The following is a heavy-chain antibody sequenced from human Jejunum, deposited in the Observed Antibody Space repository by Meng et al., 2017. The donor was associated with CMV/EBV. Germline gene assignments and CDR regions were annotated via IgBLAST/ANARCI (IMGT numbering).Heavy chain of an antibody. D-gene: IGHD3-22*01. CDR2: IYHSGSP. V-gene: IGHV4-38-2*01. CDR3: ARWATYYYDNSGSYYFDF. CDR1: SSGYY. Sequence: SSGYYWGWIRQPPGKGLEWIGSIYHSGSPYYNPSLKSRVTISVDTSQSQFSLKLSSVNAADTAVYYCARWATYYYDNSGSYYFDFWGQGTLVTVSS. J-gene: IGHJ4*02.